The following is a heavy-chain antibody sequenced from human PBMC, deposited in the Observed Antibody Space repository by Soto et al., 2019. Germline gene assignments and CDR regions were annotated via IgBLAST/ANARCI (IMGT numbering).Heavy chain of an antibody. Sequence: GGSLRLSCAASGFTFSSYGMHWVRQAPGKGLEWVAVISYDGSNKYYADSVKGRFTISRDNSKNTLYLQMNSLRAEDTAVYYCEKGLQTLVDAFDIWGQGTMVT. J-gene: IGHJ3*02. V-gene: IGHV3-30*18. CDR3: EKGLQTLVDAFDI. CDR1: GFTFSSYG. CDR2: ISYDGSNK. D-gene: IGHD3-16*01.